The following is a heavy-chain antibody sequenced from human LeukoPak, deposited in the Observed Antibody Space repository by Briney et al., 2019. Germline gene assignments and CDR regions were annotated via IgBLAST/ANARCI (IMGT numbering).Heavy chain of an antibody. Sequence: ASVKVSCKASGGTFSSYAISWVRQAPGQGLEWMGGIIPIFGTANYAQKLQGRVTITTDESTSTAYMELSSLRSEDTAVYYCARDPVDTAMDAGYWGQGTLVTVSS. CDR3: ARDPVDTAMDAGY. V-gene: IGHV1-69*05. CDR1: GGTFSSYA. J-gene: IGHJ4*02. CDR2: IIPIFGTA. D-gene: IGHD5-18*01.